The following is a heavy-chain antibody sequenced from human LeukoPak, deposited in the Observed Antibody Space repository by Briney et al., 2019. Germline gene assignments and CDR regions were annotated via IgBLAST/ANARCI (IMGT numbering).Heavy chain of an antibody. D-gene: IGHD2-21*01. Sequence: ASVKVSCQASGYTFINFGISWVRQAPGQGLEWMGYISVYSGNTNHAQKLQGRVTMTTDTSTSTAYMELRSLRSDDTAVYYCARDSHIAEVAYYFDYWGQGTLVSVSS. CDR2: ISVYSGNT. CDR1: GYTFINFG. J-gene: IGHJ4*02. CDR3: ARDSHIAEVAYYFDY. V-gene: IGHV1-18*01.